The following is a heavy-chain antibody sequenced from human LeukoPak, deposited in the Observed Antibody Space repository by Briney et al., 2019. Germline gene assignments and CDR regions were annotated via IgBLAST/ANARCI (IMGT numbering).Heavy chain of an antibody. J-gene: IGHJ4*02. Sequence: GGSLRLSRAASGFTFTISAMAWVRQAPGKGLEWVSGISGSGDRKDYADSVKGRVTISRDNRKNTLHLEMNSLRVEDTAVYYCAKEGGYSSTWYWGQGTLVTVSS. CDR2: ISGSGDRK. CDR1: GFTFTISA. CDR3: AKEGGYSSTWY. D-gene: IGHD6-13*01. V-gene: IGHV3-23*01.